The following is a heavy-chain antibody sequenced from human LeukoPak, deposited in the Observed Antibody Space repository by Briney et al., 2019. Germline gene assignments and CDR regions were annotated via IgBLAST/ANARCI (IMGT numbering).Heavy chain of an antibody. Sequence: PGGSLRLSCAASGFTFSSYGMHWVRQAPGKGLEWVAVISYDGRQTYYADSVKGRFTISRDNSKSTVYLQMNNLTTDDTAVYSCAKDFNTVTTLDSWGQGTLVTVSS. CDR3: AKDFNTVTTLDS. CDR1: GFTFSSYG. D-gene: IGHD4-17*01. V-gene: IGHV3-30*18. J-gene: IGHJ4*02. CDR2: ISYDGRQT.